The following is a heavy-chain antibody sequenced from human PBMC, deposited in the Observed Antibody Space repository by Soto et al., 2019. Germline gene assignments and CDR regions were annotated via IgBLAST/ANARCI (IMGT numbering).Heavy chain of an antibody. J-gene: IGHJ5*02. CDR3: ARVPDR. CDR2: IYHSGST. Sequence: SENRSLTYAVSGCSISPGGYSWSWIRQPPGKGLEWIGYIYHSGSTYYNPSLKSRVTISVDRSKNQFSLKLSSVTAADTAVYYCARVPDRRGQGTLVTVS. D-gene: IGHD2-2*01. CDR1: GCSISPGGYS. V-gene: IGHV4-30-2*01.